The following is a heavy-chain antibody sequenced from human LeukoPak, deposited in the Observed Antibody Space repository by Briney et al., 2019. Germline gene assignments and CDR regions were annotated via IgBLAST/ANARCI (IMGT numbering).Heavy chain of an antibody. CDR2: IYTSGST. CDR3: ARDLYYYDSSGPLDAFDI. V-gene: IGHV4-4*07. J-gene: IGHJ3*02. D-gene: IGHD3-22*01. CDR1: GGSISSYY. Sequence: SETLSLTCTVSGGSISSYYWSWIRQPAGKGLEWIGRIYTSGSTNYNPSLKSRVTMSVDTSKNQFSLKLSSVTAADTAVYYCARDLYYYDSSGPLDAFDIWGQGTMVTVSS.